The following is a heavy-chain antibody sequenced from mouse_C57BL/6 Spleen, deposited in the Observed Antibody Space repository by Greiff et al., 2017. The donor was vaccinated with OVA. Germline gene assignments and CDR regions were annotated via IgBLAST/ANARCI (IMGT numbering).Heavy chain of an antibody. V-gene: IGHV1-53*01. CDR1: GYTFTSYW. CDR3: ARWSVRQLRLPFAY. Sequence: QVQLQQPGTELVKPGASVKLSCTASGYTFTSYWMHWVKQRPGQGLEWIGNINPSNGGTNYNEKFKSKATLTVDKSSSTAYMQLSSLTSEDSAVYYCARWSVRQLRLPFAYWGQGTLVTVSA. D-gene: IGHD3-2*02. CDR2: INPSNGGT. J-gene: IGHJ3*01.